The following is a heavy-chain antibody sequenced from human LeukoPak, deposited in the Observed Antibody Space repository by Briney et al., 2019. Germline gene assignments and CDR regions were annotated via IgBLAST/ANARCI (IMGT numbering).Heavy chain of an antibody. CDR1: GYTFDGYY. Sequence: SVTVSCKASGYTFDGYYIHWVRRAPGQGLEWLGWINPDKGGTKTAQKFRDRVIMTTAKSLATAYMEVTNLTSDDTAVYTRSSWDCSSGSCYTNMYFDHWGQGSLVTVVS. CDR3: SSWDCSSGSCYTNMYFDH. CDR2: INPDKGGT. J-gene: IGHJ4*02. V-gene: IGHV1-2*02. D-gene: IGHD2-15*01.